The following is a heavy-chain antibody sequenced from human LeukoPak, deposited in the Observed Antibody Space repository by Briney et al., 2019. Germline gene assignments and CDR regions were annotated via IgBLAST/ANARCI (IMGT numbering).Heavy chain of an antibody. V-gene: IGHV3-15*06. CDR3: TTVGVWFGELGTFDY. D-gene: IGHD3-10*01. CDR1: GFTFSNAW. CDR2: IKSKTDGGTT. Sequence: GGSLRLSCAASGFTFSNAWMSWVRQAPGKGLEWVGRIKSKTDGGTTNYAAPVKGRFTISRDDSKNTLYLQMNSLKTEDTAVYYCTTVGVWFGELGTFDYWGQGTLVTVSS. J-gene: IGHJ4*02.